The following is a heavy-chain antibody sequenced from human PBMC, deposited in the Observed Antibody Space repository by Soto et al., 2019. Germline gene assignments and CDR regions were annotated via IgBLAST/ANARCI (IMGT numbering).Heavy chain of an antibody. V-gene: IGHV1-69*13. CDR3: ASVPGIAVAGTPTDS. CDR2: IIPIFGTA. D-gene: IGHD6-19*01. Sequence: SVKVSCKASGGTFSSYAISWVRQAPGQGLEWMGGIIPIFGTANYAQKFQGRVTITADESTSTAYMELSSLRSEDTAVYYCASVPGIAVAGTPTDSWCQGTLVTVSS. CDR1: GGTFSSYA. J-gene: IGHJ4*02.